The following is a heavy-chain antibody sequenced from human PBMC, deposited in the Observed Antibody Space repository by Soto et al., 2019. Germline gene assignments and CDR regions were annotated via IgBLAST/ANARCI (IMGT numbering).Heavy chain of an antibody. Sequence: EVQLVESGGGLVQPGESLRLSCAASGFTFSSYSMNWVRQAPGKGLEWVSYIHNSSSTIYYADSVRGRFTISRDNAKNSLYLQMNSLRDEDTAVYYCARGVQIIVLLPAAIDYWGQGTLVNVSS. D-gene: IGHD2-2*01. J-gene: IGHJ4*02. CDR1: GFTFSSYS. CDR3: ARGVQIIVLLPAAIDY. CDR2: IHNSSSTI. V-gene: IGHV3-48*02.